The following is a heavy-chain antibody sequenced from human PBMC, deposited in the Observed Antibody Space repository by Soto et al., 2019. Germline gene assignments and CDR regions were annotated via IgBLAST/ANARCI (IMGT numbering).Heavy chain of an antibody. CDR1: GFSLSTSGVG. V-gene: IGHV2-5*02. Sequence: SGPTLVNPTQTLTLTCTFSGFSLSTSGVGVGWIRQPPGKALEWLALIYWDDDKRYSPSLTSRLTITKDTSKNQVVLTMTNMDPVDTATFYCAHVLVVVANYGRAVWVQGTTVTVSS. CDR3: AHVLVVVANYGRAV. D-gene: IGHD2-15*01. J-gene: IGHJ6*02. CDR2: IYWDDDK.